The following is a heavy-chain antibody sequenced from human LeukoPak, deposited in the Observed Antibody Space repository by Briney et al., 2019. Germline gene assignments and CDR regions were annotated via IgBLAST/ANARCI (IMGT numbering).Heavy chain of an antibody. CDR2: IYYSGST. CDR3: ARQVGWFGELPSYYFDY. V-gene: IGHV4-61*08. Sequence: PSETLSLTCTVSGGSISSGDYYWSWIRQPPGKGLEWIGYIYYSGSTNYNPSLKSRVTISVDTSKNQFSLKLSSVTAADTAVYYCARQVGWFGELPSYYFDYWGQGTLVTVSS. D-gene: IGHD3-10*01. CDR1: GGSISSGDYY. J-gene: IGHJ4*02.